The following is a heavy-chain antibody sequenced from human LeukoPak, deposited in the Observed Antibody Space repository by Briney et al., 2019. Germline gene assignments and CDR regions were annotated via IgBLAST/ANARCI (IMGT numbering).Heavy chain of an antibody. D-gene: IGHD4-17*01. CDR2: IYYSGST. J-gene: IGHJ1*01. CDR1: GGSISSYY. Sequence: SETLSLTCTVSGGSISSYYWSWIRQPPGKGLEWIGYIYYSGSTNYNPSLKSRVTISVDMSKNQFSLKLSSVTAADTAVYYCARGDNDYGDYEYFQHWGQGTLVTVSS. CDR3: ARGDNDYGDYEYFQH. V-gene: IGHV4-59*12.